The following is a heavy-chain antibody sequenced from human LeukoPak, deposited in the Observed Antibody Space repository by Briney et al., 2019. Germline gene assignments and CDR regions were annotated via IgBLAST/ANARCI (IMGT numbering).Heavy chain of an antibody. J-gene: IGHJ6*02. CDR1: GGSFSGYY. CDR3: ARALVVPAAMGYYYYGMDV. Sequence: PSETLSLTCAVYGGSFSGYYWSWLRQPPGKGLEWIGEINHSGSTNYNPSLKSRVTISVDRSKNQFSLKLSSVTAADTAVYYCARALVVPAAMGYYYYGMDVWGQGTTVTVSS. CDR2: INHSGST. V-gene: IGHV4-34*01. D-gene: IGHD2-2*01.